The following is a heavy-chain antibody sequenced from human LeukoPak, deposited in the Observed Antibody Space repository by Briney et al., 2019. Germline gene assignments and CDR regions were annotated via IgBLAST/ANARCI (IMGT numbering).Heavy chain of an antibody. CDR1: GFTFSSYA. J-gene: IGHJ6*03. V-gene: IGHV3-30*04. CDR3: AKDVLDCSSTTCYGGDYFYYYMDV. D-gene: IGHD2-2*01. CDR2: ISYDGSNK. Sequence: GGSLRLSCAASGFTFSSYAMHWVRQAPGKGLEWVAVISYDGSNKYYADSVKGRFTISRDNSKNTLYLQMNSLRAEDTAVYYCAKDVLDCSSTTCYGGDYFYYYMDVWGKGTTVTISS.